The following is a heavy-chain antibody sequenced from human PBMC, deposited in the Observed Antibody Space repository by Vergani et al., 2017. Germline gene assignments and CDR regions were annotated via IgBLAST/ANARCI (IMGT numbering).Heavy chain of an antibody. J-gene: IGHJ4*02. D-gene: IGHD2-2*01. V-gene: IGHV4-31*03. Sequence: QVQLQESGPGLVKPSQTLSLTCTVSGGSVSSGAYYWSWIRQHPGKGLEWIGYIFYSGSTYYNPSLKSRVTISVDTSKNQFSLNLNSVTASDTAVYYCARIPRGYCSSVICFPFDHWGQGSLVTVSS. CDR3: ARIPRGYCSSVICFPFDH. CDR1: GGSVSSGAYY. CDR2: IFYSGST.